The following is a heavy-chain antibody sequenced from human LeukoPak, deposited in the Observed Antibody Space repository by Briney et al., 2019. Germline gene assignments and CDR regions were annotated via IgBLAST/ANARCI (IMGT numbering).Heavy chain of an antibody. V-gene: IGHV4-34*01. J-gene: IGHJ5*02. CDR1: GGSFSGYY. D-gene: IGHD6-13*01. CDR3: ARTTSAIAAAGFVRGLFFDP. CDR2: INHSGST. Sequence: PSETLSLTCAVYGGSFSGYYWSWIRQPPGKGLEWIGEINHSGSTNYNPSLKSRVTISVDTSKNQFSLKLSSVTAADTAVYYCARTTSAIAAAGFVRGLFFDPWGQGTLVTVSS.